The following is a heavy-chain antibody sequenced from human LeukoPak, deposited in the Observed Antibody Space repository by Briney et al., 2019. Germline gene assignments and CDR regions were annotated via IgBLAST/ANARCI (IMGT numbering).Heavy chain of an antibody. CDR3: AKAALPAAKGYYYYMDV. J-gene: IGHJ6*03. D-gene: IGHD2-2*01. CDR1: GFTFSSYG. CDR2: IWYGGSNK. V-gene: IGHV3-30*02. Sequence: GGSLRLSCAASGFTFSSYGMHWVRQAPGKGLEWVAVIWYGGSNKYYADSVKGRFTISRDNSKNTLYLQMNSLRAEDTAVYYCAKAALPAAKGYYYYMDVWGKGTTVTVSS.